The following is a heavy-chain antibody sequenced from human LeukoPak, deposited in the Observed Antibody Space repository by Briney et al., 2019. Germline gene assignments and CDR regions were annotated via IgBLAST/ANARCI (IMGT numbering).Heavy chain of an antibody. V-gene: IGHV3-23*01. CDR2: ISGSGGST. CDR1: GFTFSTYG. D-gene: IGHD1-26*01. J-gene: IGHJ4*02. Sequence: PGGSLRLSCAASGFTFSTYGMHWVRQAPGKGLEWVSAISGSGGSTYYADSVKGRFTISRDNSKNTLYLQMNSLRAEDTAVYYCAKDRGEWELLYFDYWGQGTLVTVSS. CDR3: AKDRGEWELLYFDY.